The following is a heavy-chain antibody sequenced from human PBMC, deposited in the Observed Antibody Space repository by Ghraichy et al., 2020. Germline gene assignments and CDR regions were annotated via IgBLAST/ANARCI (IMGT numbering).Heavy chain of an antibody. CDR1: GFTFSSYA. D-gene: IGHD6-6*01. J-gene: IGHJ2*01. CDR3: AKGGIAARPRGRDWYFDL. V-gene: IGHV3-23*01. Sequence: GSLRLSCAASGFTFSSYAMSWVRQAPGKGLEWVSAISGSGGSTYYADSVKGRFTISRDNSKTTLYLQMNSLRAEETAVYYCAKGGIAARPRGRDWYFDLWGRGTLVTV. CDR2: ISGSGGST.